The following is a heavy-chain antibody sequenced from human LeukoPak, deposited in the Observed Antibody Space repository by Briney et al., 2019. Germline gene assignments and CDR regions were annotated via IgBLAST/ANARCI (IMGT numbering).Heavy chain of an antibody. J-gene: IGHJ3*02. V-gene: IGHV4-39*07. CDR1: GGSISSSTYY. CDR3: ARDYYDSSGYSLGTAFDI. Sequence: SETLSLTCTVSGGSISSSTYYWGWIRQPPGKGLEWIGNIYYSGSTYYNPSLKSRVTISVDTSKNQFSLKLSSVTAADTAVYYCARDYYDSSGYSLGTAFDIWGQGTMVTVSS. D-gene: IGHD3-22*01. CDR2: IYYSGST.